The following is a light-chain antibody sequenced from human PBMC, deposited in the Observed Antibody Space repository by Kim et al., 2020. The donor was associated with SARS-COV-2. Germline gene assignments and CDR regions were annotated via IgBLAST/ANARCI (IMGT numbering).Light chain of an antibody. Sequence: EIVMTQSPAPLSVSPGERATLSCRASQSVTTNFAWYQQKPGQAPRLLIYGASTRATGIPARFSGSGSGTEFTLTISSLQSEDFAVYYCQHYHNWPFIFGPGTKVDIK. V-gene: IGKV3-15*01. J-gene: IGKJ3*01. CDR1: QSVTTN. CDR3: QHYHNWPFI. CDR2: GAS.